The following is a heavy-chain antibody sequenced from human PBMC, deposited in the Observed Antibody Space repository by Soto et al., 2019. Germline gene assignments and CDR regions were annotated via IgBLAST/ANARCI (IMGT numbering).Heavy chain of an antibody. D-gene: IGHD3-16*02. Sequence: SETLSLTCAVFGASINNSNWWSWVRQSPGKGLEWIGEIYYSGSTYYNPSLKSRVTISVDTSKNQFSLKLSSVTAADTAVYYCARLNSVITFGGVIGFNWFDPWGQGTLVTRLL. CDR2: IYYSGST. CDR3: ARLNSVITFGGVIGFNWFDP. CDR1: GASINNSNW. J-gene: IGHJ5*02. V-gene: IGHV4-4*02.